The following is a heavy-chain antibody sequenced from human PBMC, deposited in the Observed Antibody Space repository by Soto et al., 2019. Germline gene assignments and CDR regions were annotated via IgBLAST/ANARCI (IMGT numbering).Heavy chain of an antibody. CDR1: GFTFSSYG. J-gene: IGHJ6*02. D-gene: IGHD3-16*02. Sequence: PWGSLRLSCAASGFTFSSYGMHWVRQAPCKGLEWVAVIWYDGSNKYYADSVKGRFTISRDNSKNTLYLQMNSLRAEDTAVYYCARDRMALYRYYGMDVWGQGTTVTVSS. CDR2: IWYDGSNK. CDR3: ARDRMALYRYYGMDV. V-gene: IGHV3-33*01.